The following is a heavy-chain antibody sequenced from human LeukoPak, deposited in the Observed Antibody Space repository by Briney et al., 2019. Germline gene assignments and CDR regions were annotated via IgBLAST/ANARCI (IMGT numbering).Heavy chain of an antibody. CDR3: ARGAYMIVVVILDY. CDR2: INNVRSHI. V-gene: IGHV3-21*01. CDR1: GFTFSTSA. D-gene: IGHD3-22*01. J-gene: IGHJ4*02. Sequence: GGSLRLSCAASGFTFSTSAMNWVRQAPGKGLEWVSSINNVRSHIYYADSVRGRFTISRDNSKNTLYLQMNSLRAEDTAVYYCARGAYMIVVVILDYWGQGTLVTVSS.